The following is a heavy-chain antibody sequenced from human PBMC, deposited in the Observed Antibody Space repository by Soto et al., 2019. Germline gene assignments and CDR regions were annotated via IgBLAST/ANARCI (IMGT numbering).Heavy chain of an antibody. CDR1: GYTFTGYY. V-gene: IGHV1-2*04. CDR3: ARESCSGGSYYWFDP. D-gene: IGHD2-15*01. Sequence: GASVKVSCKASGYTFTGYYMHWVRQAPGQGLEWMGWINPNSGGTNYAQKFQGWVTMTRDTSISTAYMELSRLRSDDTAVYYCARESCSGGSYYWFDPWGQGTLVTVSS. J-gene: IGHJ5*02. CDR2: INPNSGGT.